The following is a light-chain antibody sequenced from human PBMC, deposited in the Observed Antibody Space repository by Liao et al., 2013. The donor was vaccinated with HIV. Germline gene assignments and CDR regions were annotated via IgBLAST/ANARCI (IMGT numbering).Light chain of an antibody. V-gene: IGLV3-21*01. J-gene: IGLJ3*02. CDR1: NIGSKS. Sequence: SYVLTQTPSVSVAPGKTARITCGGNNIGSKSVHWYQQKPGQAPVLVIYYDSDRPSGIPERFSGSNSGNTATLTISRVEAGDEADYYCQAWDSSTAGVFGGGTKLTVL. CDR3: QAWDSSTAGV. CDR2: YDS.